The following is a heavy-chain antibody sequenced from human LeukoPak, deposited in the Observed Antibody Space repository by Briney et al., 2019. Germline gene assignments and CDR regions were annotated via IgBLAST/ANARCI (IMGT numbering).Heavy chain of an antibody. CDR2: ISSSSSYI. V-gene: IGHV3-21*01. Sequence: GGSLRLSCAASGFTFSSYAMSWVRQAPGKGLEWVSSISSSSSYIYYADSVKGRFTISRDNAKNSLYLQMNSLRAEDTAVYYCARDGCSGGSCYANGGLYGMDVWGQGTTVTVSS. CDR3: ARDGCSGGSCYANGGLYGMDV. CDR1: GFTFSSYA. J-gene: IGHJ6*02. D-gene: IGHD2-15*01.